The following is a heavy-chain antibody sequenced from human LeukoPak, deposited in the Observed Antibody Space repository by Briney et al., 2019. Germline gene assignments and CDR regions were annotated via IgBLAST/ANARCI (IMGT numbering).Heavy chain of an antibody. J-gene: IGHJ6*02. CDR1: RFTFSGYA. CDR2: IDASGVNT. Sequence: PGGSLRLSCAASRFTFSGYAMYWVRQAQGKGLEWVSCIDASGVNTYYADSVKGRFTISRDNSKNTLYLQMNSLRAEDTAVYYCAKESDGMDVWGQGTTVTVSS. V-gene: IGHV3-23*01. CDR3: AKESDGMDV.